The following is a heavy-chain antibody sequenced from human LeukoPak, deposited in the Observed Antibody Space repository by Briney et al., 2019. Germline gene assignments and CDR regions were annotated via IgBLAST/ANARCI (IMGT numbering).Heavy chain of an antibody. CDR2: IKQDGSAK. J-gene: IGHJ4*02. CDR1: GFAFSNFW. Sequence: GGSLRLSCAASGFAFSNFWMGWARQTPGKGLEWVANIKQDGSAKTYGDSVKGRFTISRDNARNAPYLQMNSLRAEDTAAYYCTRVAGSIDYWGQGTLVTVSS. D-gene: IGHD6-19*01. CDR3: TRVAGSIDY. V-gene: IGHV3-7*04.